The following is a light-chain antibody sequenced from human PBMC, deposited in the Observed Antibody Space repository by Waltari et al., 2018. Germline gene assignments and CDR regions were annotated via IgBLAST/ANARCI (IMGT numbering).Light chain of an antibody. CDR1: QGVRGS. CDR2: GAS. Sequence: EIVLTQSPGTLSLSPGERATLSCRASQGVRGSLAWYQQKAGQAPRLLIYGASSRATGIPDRFSGSGSGTDFSLTISRLEPEEFAVYYCQHYVRLPATFGQGTKVEIK. CDR3: QHYVRLPAT. J-gene: IGKJ1*01. V-gene: IGKV3-20*01.